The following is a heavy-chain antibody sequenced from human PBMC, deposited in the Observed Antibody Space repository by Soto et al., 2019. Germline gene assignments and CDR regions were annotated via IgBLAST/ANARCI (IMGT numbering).Heavy chain of an antibody. CDR3: ARALVGTYYGFWRGYPDY. CDR2: ISGSGSST. CDR1: GFTFTGYA. Sequence: EVQLLESGGGLVQPGGSLRLSCAASGFTFTGYAMSWVRQAPGKGLEWVSGISGSGSSTDYADSVKGRFIISRDSSKNPLYLQMDSLRAEDTAVYYCARALVGTYYGFWRGYPDYWGQGTLVTVSS. D-gene: IGHD3-3*01. J-gene: IGHJ4*02. V-gene: IGHV3-23*01.